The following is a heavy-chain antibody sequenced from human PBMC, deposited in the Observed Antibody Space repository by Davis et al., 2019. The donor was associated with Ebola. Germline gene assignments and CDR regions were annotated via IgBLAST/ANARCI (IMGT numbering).Heavy chain of an antibody. CDR2: IIPIFGTA. Sequence: AASVKVSCKASGYTFTGYYMHWVRQAPGQGLEWMGGIIPIFGTANYAQKFQGRVTITADESTSTAYMELSSLRSEDTAVYYCATDPPGIAAAGGDYWGQGTLVTVSS. D-gene: IGHD6-13*01. CDR1: GYTFTGYY. J-gene: IGHJ4*02. CDR3: ATDPPGIAAAGGDY. V-gene: IGHV1-69*13.